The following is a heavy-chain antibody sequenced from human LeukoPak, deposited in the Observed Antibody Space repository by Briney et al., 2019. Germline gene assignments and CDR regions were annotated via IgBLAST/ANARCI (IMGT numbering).Heavy chain of an antibody. V-gene: IGHV4-59*11. Sequence: SETLSLTCTVSGGSISSHYWTWIRQPPGKGLEWIGYIYYGGNTNYNPSLQSRVTISVDTSKNQFSLQLKSVTAADTALYYCARDFQGITTFGVAPPGGFDPWGQGTLVIVSS. D-gene: IGHD3-3*01. CDR2: IYYGGNT. J-gene: IGHJ5*02. CDR3: ARDFQGITTFGVAPPGGFDP. CDR1: GGSISSHY.